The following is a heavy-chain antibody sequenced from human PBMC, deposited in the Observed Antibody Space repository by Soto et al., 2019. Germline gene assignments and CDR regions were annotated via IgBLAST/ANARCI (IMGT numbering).Heavy chain of an antibody. V-gene: IGHV4-59*12. D-gene: IGHD3-10*01. Sequence: LSLTCTVSGGSISSYYWSWIRQPPGKGLEWIGYIDYYGSTNYNPSLKSRVTISVDTSKNQFSLKLSSVTAADTAVYYCARAGRYYGSGSYYNGVNWFDPWGQGTLVTDSS. CDR3: ARAGRYYGSGSYYNGVNWFDP. CDR2: IDYYGST. J-gene: IGHJ5*02. CDR1: GGSISSYY.